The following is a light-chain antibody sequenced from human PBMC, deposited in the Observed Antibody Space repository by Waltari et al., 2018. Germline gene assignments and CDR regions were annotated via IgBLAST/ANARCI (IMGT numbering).Light chain of an antibody. CDR3: SSYTGSTALV. CDR2: EVH. V-gene: IGLV2-14*01. CDR1: SSDVGGYNY. Sequence: QSALTQPASVSGSPGQSITISCPGTSSDVGGYNYVSWYQQHPGKAPKLMIYEVHNRPSGVSNRFSGAKSGNTASLTISGLQAEDEAYYYCSSYTGSTALVFGGGTKLTVL. J-gene: IGLJ2*01.